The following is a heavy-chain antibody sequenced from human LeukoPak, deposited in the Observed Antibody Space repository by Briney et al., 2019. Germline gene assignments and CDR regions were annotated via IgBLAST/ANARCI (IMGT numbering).Heavy chain of an antibody. V-gene: IGHV4-28*06. CDR2: IYYSGST. CDR3: ARSIAAAGTLTD. D-gene: IGHD6-13*01. J-gene: IGHJ4*02. Sequence: SDTLSLTCAVSGYSISSSNWWGWIRQPPGKGLEWIGYIYYSGSTNYNPSLKSRVTMSVDTSKNQFSLKLSSVTALDTAVYYCARSIAAAGTLTDWGQGTLVTVSS. CDR1: GYSISSSNW.